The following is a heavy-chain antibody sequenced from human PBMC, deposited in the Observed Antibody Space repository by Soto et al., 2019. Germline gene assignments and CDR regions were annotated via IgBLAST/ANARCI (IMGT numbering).Heavy chain of an antibody. CDR3: ARTGGYYDFWSGYGMDV. CDR2: IWYDGSNK. Sequence: GSLSLSCAASGFTFSSYGMHWVRQAPGKGLEWVAVIWYDGSNKYYADSVKGRFTISRDNSKNTLYLQMNSLRAEDTAVYYCARTGGYYDFWSGYGMDVWGQGTTVTVSS. J-gene: IGHJ6*02. CDR1: GFTFSSYG. V-gene: IGHV3-33*01. D-gene: IGHD3-3*01.